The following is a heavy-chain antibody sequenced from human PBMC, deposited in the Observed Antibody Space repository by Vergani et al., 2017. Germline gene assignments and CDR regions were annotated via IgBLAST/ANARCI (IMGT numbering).Heavy chain of an antibody. Sequence: QLQLQESGPGLVKPSATLSLICSVSGSSIRSSNYYWGWIRQPPGKGLEWISSISYSGSTYYNPSLKSRVTISVDTSKNQFSLKLSSVTAADTAVYFCARHSTVEWLVKLGWIVPWGQGILVTVSS. CDR2: ISYSGST. V-gene: IGHV4-39*01. CDR3: ARHSTVEWLVKLGWIVP. CDR1: GSSIRSSNYY. J-gene: IGHJ5*02. D-gene: IGHD6-19*01.